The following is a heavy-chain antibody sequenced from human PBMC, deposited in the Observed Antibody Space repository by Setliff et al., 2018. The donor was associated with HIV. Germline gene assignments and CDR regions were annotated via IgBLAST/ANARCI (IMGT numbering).Heavy chain of an antibody. V-gene: IGHV4-61*09. J-gene: IGHJ1*01. CDR2: IFTSGSA. CDR3: ARDSPAGGGNPGRFQR. Sequence: PSETLSLTCTVSGDSISSGRYYWNWIRQPAGKGLDWIGHIFTSGSAFSSGTANYSPSLKSRVTISVDISKNQFSLKLTSVTAADTAMYFCARDSPAGGGNPGRFQRWGQGTLVTVSS. CDR1: GDSISSGRYY. D-gene: IGHD2-15*01.